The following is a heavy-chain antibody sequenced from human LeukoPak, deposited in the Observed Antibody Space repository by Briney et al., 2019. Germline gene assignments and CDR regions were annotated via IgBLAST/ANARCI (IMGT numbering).Heavy chain of an antibody. D-gene: IGHD6-13*01. CDR2: VYSSGST. CDR3: ARVGIYSTSWALDY. Sequence: SETLSLTCTVSGDSISNYYWSWIRQPPGNGLEWIGYVYSSGSTNYNPSLKSRVTISVDTSKNQFSLKLSSVTAADTAVYYCARVGIYSTSWALDYWGQGTLVTVSS. CDR1: GDSISNYY. V-gene: IGHV4-59*01. J-gene: IGHJ4*02.